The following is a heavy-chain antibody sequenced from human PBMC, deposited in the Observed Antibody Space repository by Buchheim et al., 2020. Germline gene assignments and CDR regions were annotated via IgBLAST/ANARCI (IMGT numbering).Heavy chain of an antibody. D-gene: IGHD3-10*01. V-gene: IGHV3-30*18. CDR3: AKEVGSGSYYNGGFDY. Sequence: QVQLVESGGGVVQPGRSLRLSCAASGFTFSSYGMHWVRQAPGKGLEWVAVISYDGSNKYYADSVKGRFTISIDNSKNTLYLQMNSLRAEDTAVYYCAKEVGSGSYYNGGFDYWGQGTL. CDR2: ISYDGSNK. J-gene: IGHJ4*02. CDR1: GFTFSSYG.